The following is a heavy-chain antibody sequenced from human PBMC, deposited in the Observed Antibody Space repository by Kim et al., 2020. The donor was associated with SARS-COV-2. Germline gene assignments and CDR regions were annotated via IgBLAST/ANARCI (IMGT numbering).Heavy chain of an antibody. CDR2: INHSGRT. D-gene: IGHD2-21*01. Sequence: SETLSLTCAVYGGSFSGYYWSWIRQPPGKGLEWIGEINHSGRTNYNPSLKSRVPISVDTSKNQFSLKLTSVTAADTAVYYCARGRSGHIVVVIATSRNYYYMDVWGKGTTVTVSS. CDR3: ARGRSGHIVVVIATSRNYYYMDV. CDR1: GGSFSGYY. V-gene: IGHV4-34*01. J-gene: IGHJ6*03.